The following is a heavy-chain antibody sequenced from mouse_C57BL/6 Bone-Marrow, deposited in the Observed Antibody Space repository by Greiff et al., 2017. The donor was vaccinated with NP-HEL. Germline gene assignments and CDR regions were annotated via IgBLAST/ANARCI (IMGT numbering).Heavy chain of an antibody. CDR2: IYPRDGST. J-gene: IGHJ3*01. Sequence: VKLMESDAELVKPGASVKISCKVSGYTFTDHTIHWMKQRPEQGLEWIGYIYPRDGSTKYNEKFKGKATLTADKSSSTAYMQLNSLTSEDSAVYFCARSGYGSGPWFAYWGQGTLVTVSA. V-gene: IGHV1-78*01. D-gene: IGHD1-1*01. CDR3: ARSGYGSGPWFAY. CDR1: GYTFTDHT.